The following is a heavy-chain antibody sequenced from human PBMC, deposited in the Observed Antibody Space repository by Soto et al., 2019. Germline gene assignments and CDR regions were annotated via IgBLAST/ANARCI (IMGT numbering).Heavy chain of an antibody. CDR1: GGSISSGDYY. CDR3: ARGRVSDYGMDV. J-gene: IGHJ6*02. V-gene: IGHV4-30-4*01. Sequence: QVQLQESGPGLVKPSQTLSLTCTVSGGSISSGDYYWSWSRQPPGKGLEWIGYIYYSGSTYYNPSLKSRVTISVDKSKNQFSLKLSSVTAADTAVYYCARGRVSDYGMDVWGQGTTVTVSS. D-gene: IGHD6-13*01. CDR2: IYYSGST.